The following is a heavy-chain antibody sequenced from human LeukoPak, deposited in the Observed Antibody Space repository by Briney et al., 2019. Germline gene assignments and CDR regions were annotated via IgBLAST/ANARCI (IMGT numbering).Heavy chain of an antibody. J-gene: IGHJ3*02. CDR2: VDPEDGET. V-gene: IGHV1-69-2*01. D-gene: IGHD4-17*01. CDR3: ARRPSYGDRDAFDI. Sequence: GATVKISCKVSGYTFTDYYMHWVQQAPGKGLEWMGLVDPEDGETIYAEKFQGRVTITADTSTDTAYMELSSLRSEDTAVYYCARRPSYGDRDAFDIWGQGTMVTVSS. CDR1: GYTFTDYY.